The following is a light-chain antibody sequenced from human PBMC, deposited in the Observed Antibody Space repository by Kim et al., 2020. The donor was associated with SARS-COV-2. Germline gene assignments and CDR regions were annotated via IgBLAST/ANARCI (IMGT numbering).Light chain of an antibody. CDR3: QQRNTWPPYT. J-gene: IGKJ2*01. Sequence: LSPGERATLSRRASQSVSSYLAWYQQKPGQAPRLLIYDASNRATGIPARFSGSGSGTDFTLTISSLEPEDFAVYYCQQRNTWPPYTFGQGTKLEI. V-gene: IGKV3-11*01. CDR1: QSVSSY. CDR2: DAS.